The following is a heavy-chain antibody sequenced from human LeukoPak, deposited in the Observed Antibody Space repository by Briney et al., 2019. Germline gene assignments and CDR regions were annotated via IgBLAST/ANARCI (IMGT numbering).Heavy chain of an antibody. D-gene: IGHD3-3*01. CDR3: AKDGSEIFGVVIIPYYFDY. CDR2: ISGSGGST. Sequence: GGSLRLSCAASGFTFSSYAMSWVRQAPGKGLEWVSAISGSGGSTYYADYVKGRFTIARDNSKNTLYLQMNSLRAEDTAVYYCAKDGSEIFGVVIIPYYFDYWGQGTLVTVSS. CDR1: GFTFSSYA. J-gene: IGHJ4*02. V-gene: IGHV3-23*01.